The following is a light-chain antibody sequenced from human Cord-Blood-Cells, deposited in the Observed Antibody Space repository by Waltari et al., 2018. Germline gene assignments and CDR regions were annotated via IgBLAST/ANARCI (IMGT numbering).Light chain of an antibody. CDR2: LNSDGSH. CDR3: QTWGTGILV. Sequence: QLVLTQSPSASASLGASVKLTCTLSSGHSSYAIAWHQQQPEKGPRYLMKLNSDGSHSKGDGIPDRFSGSSSGAERSLPISSLQSEDEADYYCQTWGTGILVFGGGTKLTVL. V-gene: IGLV4-69*01. J-gene: IGLJ2*01. CDR1: SGHSSYA.